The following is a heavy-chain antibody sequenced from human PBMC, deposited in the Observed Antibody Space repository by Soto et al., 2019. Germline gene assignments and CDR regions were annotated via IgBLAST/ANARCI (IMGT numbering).Heavy chain of an antibody. CDR2: IIPIFGTA. CDR3: ARYRRGNWNHFDY. D-gene: IGHD1-20*01. CDR1: GGTFSSYA. Sequence: ASVKVSCKASGGTFSSYAISWVRQAPGQGLEWMGGIIPIFGTANYAQKFQGRVTITADESTSTAYMELSSLRSEDTAVYYCARYRRGNWNHFDYWGQGTLVTVSS. V-gene: IGHV1-69*13. J-gene: IGHJ4*02.